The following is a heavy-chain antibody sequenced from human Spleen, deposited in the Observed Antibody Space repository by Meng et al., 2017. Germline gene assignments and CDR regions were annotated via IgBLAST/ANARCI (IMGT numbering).Heavy chain of an antibody. CDR1: GFSFSSYA. CDR3: AKHLGAVAEKDY. J-gene: IGHJ4*02. D-gene: IGHD6-19*01. CDR2: ISGSGSK. V-gene: IGHV3-23*01. Sequence: GESLKISCAASGFSFSSYAMTWVRQAPGKGLEWASSISGSGSKNYADSVKGRFTISRDNSKNTLYLQMNSLRAEDTAVYYCAKHLGAVAEKDYWGQGTLVTVSS.